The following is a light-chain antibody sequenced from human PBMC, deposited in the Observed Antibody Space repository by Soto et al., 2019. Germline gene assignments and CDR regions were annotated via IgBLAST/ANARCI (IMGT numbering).Light chain of an antibody. Sequence: EIVLTQSPGTLSLSPGERATLSCRASQSVSSTYLACYQQKPGQAPRLLIYGASSRATGIPDRISGSGSGTDVTLTVSRLEPEDFAVYYCQQYGRSFSFGGGTKVEIK. CDR2: GAS. CDR3: QQYGRSFS. J-gene: IGKJ4*01. V-gene: IGKV3-20*01. CDR1: QSVSSTY.